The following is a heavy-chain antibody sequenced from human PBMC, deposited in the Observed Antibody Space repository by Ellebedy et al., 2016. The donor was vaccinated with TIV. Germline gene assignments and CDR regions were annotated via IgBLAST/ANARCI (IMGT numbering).Heavy chain of an antibody. CDR1: GFTFSAYW. CDR3: ARDAAYGYDAYYFDY. D-gene: IGHD5-18*01. CDR2: IKLHGSEK. V-gene: IGHV3-7*01. J-gene: IGHJ4*02. Sequence: PGGSLRLSCAASGFTFSAYWMAWVRQAPGKGLEWVANIKLHGSEKYYVDSVKGRFTISRDDAKNSLYLQMNSLRAEDTAVYYCARDAAYGYDAYYFDYWGQGTLVTVSS.